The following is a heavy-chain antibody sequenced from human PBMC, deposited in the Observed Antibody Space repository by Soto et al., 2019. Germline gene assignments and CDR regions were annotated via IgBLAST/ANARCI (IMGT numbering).Heavy chain of an antibody. D-gene: IGHD3-10*01. CDR1: GFNFGFFG. CDR3: ARGNLSFDFDS. Sequence: QIQLVESGGDVVQPGRSLRLSCAASGFNFGFFGMHWVRQAPGKGLGWVAVISGDGINTHYADSVRGRFTLSRDYSKKTMYLQMDTLREDDTALYYCARGNLSFDFDSWGQGTLVTVSS. J-gene: IGHJ4*02. V-gene: IGHV3-30*03. CDR2: ISGDGINT.